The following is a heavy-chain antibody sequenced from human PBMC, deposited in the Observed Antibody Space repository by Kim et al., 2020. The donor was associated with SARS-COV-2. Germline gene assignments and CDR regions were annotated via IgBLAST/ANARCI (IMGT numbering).Heavy chain of an antibody. J-gene: IGHJ3*02. D-gene: IGHD6-13*01. CDR3: ARDRGSSWSHDAFDI. Sequence: SVKSRVTISVDTSKNQFSLKLSCVTAADTAVYYCARDRGSSWSHDAFDIWGQGTMVTVSS. V-gene: IGHV4-39*07.